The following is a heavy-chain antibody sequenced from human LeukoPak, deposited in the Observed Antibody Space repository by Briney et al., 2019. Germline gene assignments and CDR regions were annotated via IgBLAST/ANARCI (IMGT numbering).Heavy chain of an antibody. V-gene: IGHV3-7*01. CDR2: IPEDGIEK. CDR3: ARGGYSFDY. Sequence: GGSLRHSCAASGFSLSGYWMSWLREAPGKGLEFVARIPEDGIEKYYVDSVKGRFTISRDNAKNYLYVQMNSLRVEDMAVYYCARGGYSFDYLGQGTLVTVSS. D-gene: IGHD5-12*01. J-gene: IGHJ4*02. CDR1: GFSLSGYW.